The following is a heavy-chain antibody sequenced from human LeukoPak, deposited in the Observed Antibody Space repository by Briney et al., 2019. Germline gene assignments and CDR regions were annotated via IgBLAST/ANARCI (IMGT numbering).Heavy chain of an antibody. CDR2: IYYSGST. V-gene: IGHV4-59*01. CDR3: ARYCGGDCHRAFDI. CDR1: GGSISNYY. D-gene: IGHD2-21*02. Sequence: IPSETLSLICTVSGGSISNYYWSWIRQPPGKGREGFGYIYYSGSTNYTPSLKSRVTISVDTSKNQFSLKLSSVTAADTAVYYCARYCGGDCHRAFDIWGQGTVVTVSS. J-gene: IGHJ3*02.